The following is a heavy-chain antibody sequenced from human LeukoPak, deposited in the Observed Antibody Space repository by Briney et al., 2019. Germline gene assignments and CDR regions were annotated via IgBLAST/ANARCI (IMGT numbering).Heavy chain of an antibody. Sequence: GGSLRLSCAASGFTVSNNYMNWVRQAPGKGLEWVSVIYSGGEIYYEDSVKGRFTISRDNSKNTLYLQMNSLRAEDTAVYYCARRGDYWGQGTLVTVSS. CDR2: IYSGGEI. J-gene: IGHJ4*02. V-gene: IGHV3-53*01. D-gene: IGHD3-10*01. CDR3: ARRGDY. CDR1: GFTVSNNY.